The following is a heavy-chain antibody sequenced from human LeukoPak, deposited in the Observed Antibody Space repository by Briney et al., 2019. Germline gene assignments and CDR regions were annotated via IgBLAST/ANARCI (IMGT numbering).Heavy chain of an antibody. CDR3: AKEDAMIGFDY. CDR1: GFTFSSYT. D-gene: IGHD2-21*01. J-gene: IGHJ4*02. CDR2: ISSSSSYI. V-gene: IGHV3-21*04. Sequence: GGSLRLSCAASGFTFSSYTMNWVRQAPGKGLEWVSSISSSSSYIYYTDSVKGRFTISRDNAKNSLYLQLNSLTAEDTATYYCAKEDAMIGFDYWGQGTLVTVSS.